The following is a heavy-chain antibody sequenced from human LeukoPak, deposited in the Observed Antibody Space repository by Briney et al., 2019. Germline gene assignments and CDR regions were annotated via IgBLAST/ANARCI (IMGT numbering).Heavy chain of an antibody. V-gene: IGHV3-48*03. CDR1: GFTFSSYE. CDR3: ARGCYYERSGYCPFDY. J-gene: IGHJ4*02. Sequence: PGGSLRLSCTASGFTFSSYEMNWVRQAPGKGLEWVSYISSSGSTIYYADSVKGRFTISRDNAKNSLYLQMNSLRADDTAVYYCARGCYYERSGYCPFDYWGPGTLVTVSS. CDR2: ISSSGSTI. D-gene: IGHD3-22*01.